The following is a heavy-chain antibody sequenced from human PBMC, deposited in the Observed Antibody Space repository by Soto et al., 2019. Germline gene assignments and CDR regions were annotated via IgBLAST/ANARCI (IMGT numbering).Heavy chain of an antibody. CDR1: GFTFSSYA. J-gene: IGHJ4*02. CDR3: ARGRGGSAAPVAY. Sequence: QVQLVESGGGVVQPGRSLRLSCAASGFTFSSYAMHWVRQAPGKGLEWVAAISYDGSNKYYADSVKGRFTISRDNSKNTLYLQMNSLRAEDTAVYYCARGRGGSAAPVAYWGQGSPVTVSS. D-gene: IGHD2-15*01. V-gene: IGHV3-30-3*01. CDR2: ISYDGSNK.